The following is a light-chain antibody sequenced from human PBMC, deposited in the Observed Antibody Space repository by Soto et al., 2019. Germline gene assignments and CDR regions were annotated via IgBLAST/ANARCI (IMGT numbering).Light chain of an antibody. Sequence: QSALTQPASVSGSPGQSITISCTGTSSDVGAYNHVSWYQQHPGKVPKVMIYEVNNRPSGVSNRFSASKSGNTASLTISGLQAEDEATYYCSSFTSGGTLVFGGGTKVTVL. CDR1: SSDVGAYNH. CDR3: SSFTSGGTLV. J-gene: IGLJ3*02. V-gene: IGLV2-14*03. CDR2: EVN.